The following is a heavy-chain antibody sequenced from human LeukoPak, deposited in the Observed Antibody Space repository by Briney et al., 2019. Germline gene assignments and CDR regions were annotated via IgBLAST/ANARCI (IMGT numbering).Heavy chain of an antibody. CDR2: IDPGDSDT. CDR3: ARHARPGGTYYYGMDV. CDR1: GYSFNSYW. V-gene: IGHV5-51*01. J-gene: IGHJ6*02. D-gene: IGHD3-16*01. Sequence: GESLKISCKGSGYSFNSYWIGWVRQMPGTGLEWMGIIDPGDSDTRYSPSFQGQVSISADKSNSIAYLQWSNLEASDTPIYYCARHARPGGTYYYGMDVWGRGTSVTVSS.